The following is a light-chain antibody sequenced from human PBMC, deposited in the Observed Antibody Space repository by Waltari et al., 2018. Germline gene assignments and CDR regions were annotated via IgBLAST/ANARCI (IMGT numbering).Light chain of an antibody. CDR2: GDNDGSR. J-gene: IGLJ3*02. Sequence: QLVLTQSPSASASLGASVKLTCTLSSGHNNYAIAWHQQQPKTGPRFLMKGDNDGSRTKGDGIPARFSGSTSGAERYLTISSLQSEDEADYYCQTWDSGIWVFGGGTKLTVL. V-gene: IGLV4-69*01. CDR1: SGHNNYA. CDR3: QTWDSGIWV.